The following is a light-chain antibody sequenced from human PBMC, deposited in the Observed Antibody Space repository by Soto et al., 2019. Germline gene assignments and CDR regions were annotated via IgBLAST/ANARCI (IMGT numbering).Light chain of an antibody. CDR3: QHYGSSTWT. J-gene: IGKJ1*01. CDR2: GAS. CDR1: QSVSSTY. Sequence: EIVLTQSPCTLSLSPGEGATLSCRASQSVSSTYLAWYQQKPGQAPRLLIYGASSRATGIPDRFSGSGSGTDFTLTISRLEPEDFAVYYCQHYGSSTWTFGQGTKVEIK. V-gene: IGKV3-20*01.